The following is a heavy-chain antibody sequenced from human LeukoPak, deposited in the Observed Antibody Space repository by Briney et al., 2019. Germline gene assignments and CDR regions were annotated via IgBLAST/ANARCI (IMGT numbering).Heavy chain of an antibody. CDR2: INPNSGGT. V-gene: IGHV1-2*02. CDR1: GYTFTSYA. J-gene: IGHJ6*03. Sequence: ASVKVSCKASGYTFTSYAMNWVRRAPGQGLEWMGWINPNSGGTNYAQKFQGRVTMTRDTSISTAYMELSRLRSDDTAVYYCASFRVVPAAKLGYYYYYMDVWGKGTTVTVSS. CDR3: ASFRVVPAAKLGYYYYYMDV. D-gene: IGHD2-2*01.